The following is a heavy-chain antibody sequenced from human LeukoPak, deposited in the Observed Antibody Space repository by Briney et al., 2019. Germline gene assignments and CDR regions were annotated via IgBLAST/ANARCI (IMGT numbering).Heavy chain of an antibody. D-gene: IGHD3-22*01. Sequence: PGGSLRLSCAASGFTFCSYEMNWVRQAPGKGLEWISYISGSGSTIYYADSVKGRFTISRDNAKSSLYLQMNSLRAEDTAVYYCARDRSYYDSSGYYYQPGDYWGQGTLVTVSS. CDR2: ISGSGSTI. CDR1: GFTFCSYE. V-gene: IGHV3-48*03. J-gene: IGHJ4*02. CDR3: ARDRSYYDSSGYYYQPGDY.